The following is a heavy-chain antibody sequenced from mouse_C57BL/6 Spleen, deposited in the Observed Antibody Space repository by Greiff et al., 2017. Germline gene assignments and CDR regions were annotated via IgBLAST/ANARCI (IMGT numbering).Heavy chain of an antibody. CDR3: ARDYYGSSSPAWFAY. V-gene: IGHV1-55*01. D-gene: IGHD1-1*01. J-gene: IGHJ3*01. CDR2: IYPGSGST. CDR1: GYTFTSYW. Sequence: VQLQQSGAELVKPGASVKMSCKASGYTFTSYWITWVKQRPGQGLEWIGDIYPGSGSTNYNEKFKSKATLTVDTSSSTAYMQLSSLTSEDSAVYYCARDYYGSSSPAWFAYWGQGTLVTVSA.